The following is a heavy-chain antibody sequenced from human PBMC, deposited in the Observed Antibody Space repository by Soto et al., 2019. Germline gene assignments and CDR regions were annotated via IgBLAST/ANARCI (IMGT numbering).Heavy chain of an antibody. D-gene: IGHD1-26*01. V-gene: IGHV3-7*04. CDR3: SGGVGDAV. Sequence: EVHLVESGGGLVQTGGSLRLSCAIFESTVSRDWMNWVRQAPGKGLEWVAHINQDGSEKYYVDSVKGRFTISRDNAKKSLNVQMNRRRPAAMAMYYCSGGVGDAVWGQGTLVNVSS. CDR2: INQDGSEK. CDR1: ESTVSRDW. J-gene: IGHJ4*02.